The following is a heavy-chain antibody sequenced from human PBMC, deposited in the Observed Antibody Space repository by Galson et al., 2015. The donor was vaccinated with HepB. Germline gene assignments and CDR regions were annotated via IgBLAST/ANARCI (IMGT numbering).Heavy chain of an antibody. CDR2: ISAYNGNT. V-gene: IGHV1-18*04. CDR3: ATLIYGGNSLIPYYFDY. CDR1: GYTFTSYG. D-gene: IGHD4-23*01. Sequence: SVKVSCKASGYTFTSYGISWVRQAPGQGLEWMGWISAYNGNTNYAQKLQGRVTMTTDTSTSTAYMELRSLRSDDTAVYYCATLIYGGNSLIPYYFDYWGQGTLVTVSS. J-gene: IGHJ4*02.